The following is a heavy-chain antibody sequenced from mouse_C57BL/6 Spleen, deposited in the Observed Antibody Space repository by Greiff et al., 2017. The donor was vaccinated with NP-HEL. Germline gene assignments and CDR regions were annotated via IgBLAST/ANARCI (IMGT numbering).Heavy chain of an antibody. CDR2: IDPSDSYT. CDR3: ARKLGYYYGSSYDAMDY. D-gene: IGHD1-1*01. CDR1: GYTFTSYW. Sequence: QVQLQQPGAELVMPGASVKLSCKASGYTFTSYWMHWVKQRPGQGLEWIGEIDPSDSYTNYNQKFKGKSTLTVDKSSSTAYMQLSSLTSEDSAVYYCARKLGYYYGSSYDAMDYWGQGTSVTVSS. J-gene: IGHJ4*01. V-gene: IGHV1-69*01.